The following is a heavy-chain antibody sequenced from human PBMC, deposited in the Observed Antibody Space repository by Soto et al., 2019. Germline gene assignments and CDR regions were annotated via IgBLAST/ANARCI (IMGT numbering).Heavy chain of an antibody. CDR2: IYYSGST. CDR3: SRIVATGGVGY. V-gene: IGHV4-39*01. Sequence: SETLSLTCTVSGGSISSSSYYWGWIRQPPGKGLEWIGNIYYSGSTYYNPSLKSRVTISVDTSKNQFSLKLSSVTAADTAVYYCSRIVATGGVGYWGQGAPVTVS. J-gene: IGHJ4*02. CDR1: GGSISSSSYY. D-gene: IGHD4-4*01.